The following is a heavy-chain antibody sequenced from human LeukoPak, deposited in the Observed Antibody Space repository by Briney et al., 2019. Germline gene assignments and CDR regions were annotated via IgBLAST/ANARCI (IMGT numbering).Heavy chain of an antibody. Sequence: PSETLSLTCAVYGGSFSGYYWSWIRQPPGKGLEWIGEINHSGSTNYNPSLKSRATISVDTSRNQFSLKLSPVTAADTAVYFCARAYDRSGYQSRGFDYWGQGALVNVSS. J-gene: IGHJ4*02. CDR3: ARAYDRSGYQSRGFDY. V-gene: IGHV4-34*01. CDR2: INHSGST. D-gene: IGHD3-22*01. CDR1: GGSFSGYY.